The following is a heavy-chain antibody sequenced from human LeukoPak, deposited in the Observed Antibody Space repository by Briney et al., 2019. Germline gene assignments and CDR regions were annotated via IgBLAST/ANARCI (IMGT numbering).Heavy chain of an antibody. J-gene: IGHJ4*02. V-gene: IGHV3-23*01. CDR3: AKDRYGDYSFES. CDR1: GFTFSRFA. Sequence: PGGSLRLSCAASGFTFSRFAMSWVRQAPGKGLEWVSAISGSGSDTYYADSVEGRFTVSRDNSKNTLYLQMNSLRAEDTALYYCAKDRYGDYSFESWGQGTLATVSS. D-gene: IGHD4-17*01. CDR2: ISGSGSDT.